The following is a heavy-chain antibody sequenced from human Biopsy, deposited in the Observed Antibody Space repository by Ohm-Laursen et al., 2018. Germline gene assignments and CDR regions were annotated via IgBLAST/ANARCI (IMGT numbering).Heavy chain of an antibody. V-gene: IGHV2-70*11. Sequence: TQTLTLTTSFSGFSLSARGMCVSWIRQAPGKAPEWLARVDWDDYKDYSASLQTKLSISKDTSNDQMVLTVNNVDPADTATYYCARTPILIVSAGLVYRHRRHLQGMDVWGQGIAVTVS. CDR3: ARTPILIVSAGLVYRHRRHLQGMDV. CDR1: GFSLSARGMC. D-gene: IGHD6-13*01. J-gene: IGHJ6*02. CDR2: VDWDDYK.